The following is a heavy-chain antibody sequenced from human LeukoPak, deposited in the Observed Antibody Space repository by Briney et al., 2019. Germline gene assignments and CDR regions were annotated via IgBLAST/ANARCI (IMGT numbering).Heavy chain of an antibody. CDR3: ARDFMQWLGY. CDR2: ISSSGSTI. V-gene: IGHV3-48*03. J-gene: IGHJ4*02. CDR1: GFTFSSYE. Sequence: GESLKISCAASGFTFSSYEMNWVRQGPGKGLEWVSYISSSGSTIYYADSVKGRFTISRDNAKNSLYLQMTSLRVEDTAVYYCARDFMQWLGYWGQGTLVTVSS. D-gene: IGHD6-19*01.